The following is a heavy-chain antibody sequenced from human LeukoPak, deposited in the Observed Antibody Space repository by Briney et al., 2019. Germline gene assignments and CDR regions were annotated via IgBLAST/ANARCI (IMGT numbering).Heavy chain of an antibody. D-gene: IGHD5-18*01. J-gene: IGHJ5*02. CDR1: GGSISSGGYS. CDR2: IYHSGST. CDR3: ARGGIQLGWFDP. V-gene: IGHV4-30-2*01. Sequence: SETLSLTCAVSGGSISSGGYSWSWIRQPLGKGLEWIGYIYHSGSTYYNPSLKSRVTISVDRSKNQFSLKLSSVTAADTAVYYCARGGIQLGWFDPWGQGTLVTVSS.